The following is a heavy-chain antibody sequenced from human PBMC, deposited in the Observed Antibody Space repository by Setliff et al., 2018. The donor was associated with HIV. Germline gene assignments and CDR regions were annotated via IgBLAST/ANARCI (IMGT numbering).Heavy chain of an antibody. Sequence: SETLSLTCTVSGGSISSYYWSWIRQPPGKGLEWIGYIYYSGSTYYNPSLKSRVTISVDTSKNQFSLKLSSVTAADTAVYYCARGHCSGTNCYGVDYYGMDVWGQGTTVTVSS. D-gene: IGHD2-2*01. V-gene: IGHV4-59*12. CDR3: ARGHCSGTNCYGVDYYGMDV. CDR2: IYYSGST. J-gene: IGHJ6*02. CDR1: GGSISSYY.